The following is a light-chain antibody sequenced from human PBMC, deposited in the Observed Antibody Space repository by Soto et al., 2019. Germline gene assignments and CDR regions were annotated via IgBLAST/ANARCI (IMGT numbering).Light chain of an antibody. J-gene: IGLJ2*01. Sequence: QSVLTQPPSASGTPGQRVTISCSGSTSNIGSNTENRYQQLPGTAPKLLIYSNNQRPSGVPDRFSGSKSGTSASLAISGLQSEDEADYYCAAWDDSLSGVVFGGGTKLTVL. CDR3: AAWDDSLSGVV. V-gene: IGLV1-44*01. CDR1: TSNIGSNT. CDR2: SNN.